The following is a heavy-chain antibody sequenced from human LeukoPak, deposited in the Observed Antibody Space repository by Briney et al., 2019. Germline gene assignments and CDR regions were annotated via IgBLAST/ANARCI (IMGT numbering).Heavy chain of an antibody. Sequence: SETLSLTCTVYGGSISIYYWNWIRQPAGKGLEWIGRIFTSGITNYDPSLKSRVTMSVDTSKNQFSLNLSSVTAADTAVYYCARESSGNYYNPLGYMDVWGKGTTVTVSS. J-gene: IGHJ6*03. V-gene: IGHV4-4*07. CDR2: IFTSGIT. CDR1: GGSISIYY. D-gene: IGHD3-10*01. CDR3: ARESSGNYYNPLGYMDV.